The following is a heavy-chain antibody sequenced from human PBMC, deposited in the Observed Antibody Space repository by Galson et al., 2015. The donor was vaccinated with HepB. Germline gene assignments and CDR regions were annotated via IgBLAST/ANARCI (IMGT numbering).Heavy chain of an antibody. J-gene: IGHJ3*02. CDR3: ATVSSSWSYDAFDI. V-gene: IGHV4-4*07. D-gene: IGHD6-13*01. CDR2: MYMRGTT. CDR1: GGSVSSHY. Sequence: ETLSLTCSVSGGSVSSHYWSWIRQPAGEGLEWIGRMYMRGTTNYNPSLQSRVTMSVDTSKNLLSLILTSVTAADTAVYYCATVSSSWSYDAFDIWGQGTVVIVSS.